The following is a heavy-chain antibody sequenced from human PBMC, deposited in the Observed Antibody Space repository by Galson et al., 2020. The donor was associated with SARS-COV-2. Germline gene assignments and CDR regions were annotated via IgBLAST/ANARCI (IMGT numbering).Heavy chain of an antibody. CDR2: INPNTGGT. CDR3: ARAYCGGDCFPCFDY. CDR1: GYTFTAYY. Sequence: ASVKVSCKASGYTFTAYYIHWVRQAPGQGLEWMGWINPNTGGTNYAQKFQVRVTMTRDSSISTAYMELSRLKSDDSAVYYCARAYCGGDCFPCFDYWGQGALVTVSS. J-gene: IGHJ4*02. D-gene: IGHD2-21*02. V-gene: IGHV1-2*02.